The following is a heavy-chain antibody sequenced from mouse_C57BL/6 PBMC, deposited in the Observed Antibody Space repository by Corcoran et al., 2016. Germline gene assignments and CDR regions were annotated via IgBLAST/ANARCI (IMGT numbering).Heavy chain of an antibody. CDR2: INPNNGGT. D-gene: IGHD2-10*02. V-gene: IGHV1-26*01. Sequence: EVQLHQSGPELVKPGASVKISCKASGYTFTDYYMNWVKQSHGKSLERIGDINPNNGGTSYNQKFKGKATLTVDKSSSTAYMELRSLTSEDSAVYYCARYGNYEYFDVWGTGTTVTVSS. CDR1: GYTFTDYY. CDR3: ARYGNYEYFDV. J-gene: IGHJ1*03.